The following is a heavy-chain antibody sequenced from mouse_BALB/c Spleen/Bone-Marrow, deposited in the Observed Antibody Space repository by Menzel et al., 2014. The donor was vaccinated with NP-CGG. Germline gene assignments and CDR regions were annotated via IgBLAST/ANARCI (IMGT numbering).Heavy chain of an antibody. CDR2: IRNRAYGYTT. Sequence: EVKVVESGGGLVQPGGSLRLSCATSGFTFTDYYMNWVRQPPGKALEWLAFIRNRAYGYTTEYSASVKGRFTISRDNSQNILYLQMNTLRAEDSATYYCARDMGGLLFDSWGQGTTFSVSS. D-gene: IGHD1-1*01. CDR3: ARDMGGLLFDS. J-gene: IGHJ2*01. V-gene: IGHV7-3*02. CDR1: GFTFTDYY.